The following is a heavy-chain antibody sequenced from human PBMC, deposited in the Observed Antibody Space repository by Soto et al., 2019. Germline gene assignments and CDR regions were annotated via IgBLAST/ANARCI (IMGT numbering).Heavy chain of an antibody. V-gene: IGHV1-18*04. CDR2: ISAYNGNT. J-gene: IGHJ3*02. Sequence: ASVKVSCKASGYTFTSYGISWVRQAPGQGLEWMGWISAYNGNTNYAQKLQGRVTMTTDTSTSIAYMELRSLRSDDTAVYYCARDRAGQQLVDAFDIWGQGTMVTVSS. CDR1: GYTFTSYG. CDR3: ARDRAGQQLVDAFDI. D-gene: IGHD6-13*01.